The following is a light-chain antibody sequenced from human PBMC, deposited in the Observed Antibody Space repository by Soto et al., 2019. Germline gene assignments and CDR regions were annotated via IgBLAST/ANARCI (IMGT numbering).Light chain of an antibody. Sequence: QSVLTQPPSVSGAPGQRVTISCTGSSSNIGAGYDVHWYQQLPGTAPKLLIYGDSNRPSGVPDRFSGSNSGTSASLAITGLQAEDEADYYCQSYDSSRSGYVFGTGTKVTVL. CDR2: GDS. V-gene: IGLV1-40*01. J-gene: IGLJ1*01. CDR3: QSYDSSRSGYV. CDR1: SSNIGAGYD.